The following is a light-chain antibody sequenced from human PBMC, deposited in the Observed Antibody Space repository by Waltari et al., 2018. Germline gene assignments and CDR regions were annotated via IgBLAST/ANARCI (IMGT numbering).Light chain of an antibody. V-gene: IGKV3-11*01. CDR1: QSVNSF. CDR3: QQRGTRPPLT. Sequence: EIVLTQSPATLSLSPGHTATPPCRANQSVNSFLCWYQHKLSQAPRLLIYDTSNRLTGVPARFSGSGSGTDFALTISSLEPEDVAVYYCQQRGTRPPLTFGGGTKVEI. CDR2: DTS. J-gene: IGKJ4*02.